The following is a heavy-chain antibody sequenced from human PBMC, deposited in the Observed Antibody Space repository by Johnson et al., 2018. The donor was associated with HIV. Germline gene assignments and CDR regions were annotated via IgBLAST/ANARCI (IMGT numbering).Heavy chain of an antibody. D-gene: IGHD2-21*01. V-gene: IGHV3-7*02. J-gene: IGHJ3*02. CDR3: ARTHIVGPDDAFDI. CDR1: GFTFDDYA. CDR2: IKQDGSEK. Sequence: VQLVESGGGLVQPGRSLRLSCAASGFTFDDYAMHWVRQAPGKGLEWVANIKQDGSEKYYADSVKGRFTISRDNSKNTLYLQMNSLRAEDTAVYYCARTHIVGPDDAFDIWGQGTMVTVSS.